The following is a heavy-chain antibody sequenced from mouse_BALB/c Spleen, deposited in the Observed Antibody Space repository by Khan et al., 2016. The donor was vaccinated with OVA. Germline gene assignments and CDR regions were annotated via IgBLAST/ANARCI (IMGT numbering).Heavy chain of an antibody. CDR3: ARQPYYHYNIMDY. J-gene: IGHJ4*01. CDR2: IWNDGNT. V-gene: IGHV2-6-1*01. Sequence: QVQLQQSGPGLVAPSQSLSITCTISGFSLTNYGVHWVRQPPGKGLEWLVVIWNDGNTAYNSALKSRLTISKDNSKSQVLLKMNSLQTDDTAMYCWARQPYYHYNIMDYWGQGTSVTVSS. D-gene: IGHD2-10*01. CDR1: GFSLTNYG.